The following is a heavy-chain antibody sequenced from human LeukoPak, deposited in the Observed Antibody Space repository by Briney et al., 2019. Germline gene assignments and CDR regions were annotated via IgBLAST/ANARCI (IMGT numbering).Heavy chain of an antibody. D-gene: IGHD3-22*01. Sequence: ASVKVSCKASGGTFSSYAISWVRQAPGQGLEWMGRIIPIFGTANYAQKFQGRVTITTDEPTSTAYMELSSLRSEDTAVYYCARELGYYDSSGSDIWGQGTMVTVSS. J-gene: IGHJ3*02. CDR3: ARELGYYDSSGSDI. V-gene: IGHV1-69*05. CDR1: GGTFSSYA. CDR2: IIPIFGTA.